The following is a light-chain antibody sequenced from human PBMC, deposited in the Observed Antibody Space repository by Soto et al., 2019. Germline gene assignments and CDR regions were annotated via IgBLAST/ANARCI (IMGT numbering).Light chain of an antibody. Sequence: EIVLTQSPGTLSSSPGERATLSCRASQTISSTFLAWYRQRPGQAPRLLIYGASSRATGIPDRFSGSGSGTDFTLTISRLEPEDFAVYYCQQFGLSPTFGGGTKVEIK. V-gene: IGKV3-20*01. CDR2: GAS. CDR3: QQFGLSPT. CDR1: QTISSTF. J-gene: IGKJ4*01.